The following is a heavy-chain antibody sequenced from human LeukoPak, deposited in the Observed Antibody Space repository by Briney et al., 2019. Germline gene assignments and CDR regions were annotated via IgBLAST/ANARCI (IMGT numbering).Heavy chain of an antibody. Sequence: KPSETLSLTCVVYGGSFSGYYWSWIRQPPGKGLEWIGEINHSGSTNYNPSLKSRVTISVDTSKNQFSLKLSSVTAADTAVYYCARSPSYCSSTSCYPSRSPHWFDPWGQGTLVAVSS. D-gene: IGHD2-2*01. CDR2: INHSGST. J-gene: IGHJ5*02. CDR3: ARSPSYCSSTSCYPSRSPHWFDP. CDR1: GGSFSGYY. V-gene: IGHV4-34*01.